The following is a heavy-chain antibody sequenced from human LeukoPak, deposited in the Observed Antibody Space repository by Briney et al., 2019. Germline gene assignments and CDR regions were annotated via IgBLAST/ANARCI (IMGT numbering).Heavy chain of an antibody. V-gene: IGHV4-59*08. CDR2: IHYTGSA. Sequence: SSETLSLTCTVSGVSISTYYWSWIRQPPGRGLEWIGYIHYTGSAGYGPSLKSRVTLSADTSRNQLSLKLSSVTAADTAVYYCAKQLGGGWYDYWGQGTLVTVSS. CDR1: GVSISTYY. J-gene: IGHJ4*02. CDR3: AKQLGGGWYDY. D-gene: IGHD6-19*01.